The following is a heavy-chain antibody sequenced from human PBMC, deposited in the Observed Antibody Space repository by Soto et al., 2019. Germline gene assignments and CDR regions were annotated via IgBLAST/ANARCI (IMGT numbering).Heavy chain of an antibody. CDR1: GYTFTSYG. D-gene: IGHD6-6*01. Sequence: ASVKVSCKASGYTFTSYGISWVRQAPGQGLEWMGWISAYNGNTNYAQKLQGRVTMTTDTSTSTAYMELRSLRSDDTAVYYCARASIAARPISLGYYYYMDVWGKGTTVTVSS. CDR2: ISAYNGNT. V-gene: IGHV1-18*01. J-gene: IGHJ6*03. CDR3: ARASIAARPISLGYYYYMDV.